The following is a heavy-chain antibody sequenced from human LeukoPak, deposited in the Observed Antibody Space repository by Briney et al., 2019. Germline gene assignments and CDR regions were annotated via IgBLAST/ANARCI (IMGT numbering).Heavy chain of an antibody. V-gene: IGHV1-18*01. CDR1: GYSFRNYG. J-gene: IGHJ4*02. CDR2: ISVYNGNT. D-gene: IGHD3-10*01. Sequence: GASVKVSCKASGYSFRNYGISWVRQAPGQGLEYMGWISVYNGNTNYARRLQGRVTMTADTSTSTVYMELRSLRSDDTAVYYCARGGGGYYGSGSYLIDHWGQGTLVTVSS. CDR3: ARGGGGYYGSGSYLIDH.